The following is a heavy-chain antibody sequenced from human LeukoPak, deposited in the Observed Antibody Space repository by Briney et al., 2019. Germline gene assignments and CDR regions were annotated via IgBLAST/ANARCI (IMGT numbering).Heavy chain of an antibody. CDR1: GGSFSGYY. CDR2: INHSGST. D-gene: IGHD6-6*01. CDR3: AKYRTSRRYYYGMDV. Sequence: PSETLSLTCAVYGGSFSGYYWSWLRQPPGKGLEWIGEINHSGSTNYNPSLKSRVTISVDTSKNQFSLKLSSVTAADTAVYYCAKYRTSRRYYYGMDVWGQGTTVTVSS. J-gene: IGHJ6*02. V-gene: IGHV4-34*01.